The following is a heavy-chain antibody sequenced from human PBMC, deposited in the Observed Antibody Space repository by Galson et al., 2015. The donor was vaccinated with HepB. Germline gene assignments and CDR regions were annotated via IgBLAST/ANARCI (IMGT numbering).Heavy chain of an antibody. V-gene: IGHV3-11*05. CDR1: GFSFSDYY. CDR3: ARDDMPTNKGLEY. J-gene: IGHJ4*02. D-gene: IGHD1/OR15-1a*01. Sequence: SLRLSCAASGFSFSDYYVSWIRQAPGKGLEWISYISNSSRYANYADSVKGRFTISRDDAKNSLYLQMNRLRVEDTAVYYCARDDMPTNKGLEYWGQGSLVTVSS. CDR2: ISNSSRYA.